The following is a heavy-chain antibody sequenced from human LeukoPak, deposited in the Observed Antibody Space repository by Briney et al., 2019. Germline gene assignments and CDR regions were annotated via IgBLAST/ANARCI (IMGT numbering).Heavy chain of an antibody. CDR2: INPNSGGT. D-gene: IGHD6-19*01. J-gene: IGHJ4*02. V-gene: IGHV1-2*06. CDR3: ARVAVAGHPPWPGIDY. Sequence: GASVKVSCKASGYTFTGYYMRWVRQAPGQGLEWMGRINPNSGGTNYAQKFQGRVTMTRDTSISTAYMELSRLRFDDTAVYYCARVAVAGHPPWPGIDYWGQGTLVTVSS. CDR1: GYTFTGYY.